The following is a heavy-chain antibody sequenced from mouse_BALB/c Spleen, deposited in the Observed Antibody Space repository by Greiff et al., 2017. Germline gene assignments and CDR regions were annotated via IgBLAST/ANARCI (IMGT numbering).Heavy chain of an antibody. J-gene: IGHJ4*01. D-gene: IGHD1-1*01. CDR3: NDPYYGSSNYYAMDY. V-gene: IGHV14-4*02. CDR2: IDPENGDT. CDR1: GFNIKDYY. Sequence: VQLKQSGAELVRSGASVKLSCTASGFNIKDYYMHWVKQRPEQGLEWIGWIDPENGDTEYAPKFQGKATMTADTSSNTAYLQLSSLTSEDTAVYYGNDPYYGSSNYYAMDYWGQGTSVTVSS.